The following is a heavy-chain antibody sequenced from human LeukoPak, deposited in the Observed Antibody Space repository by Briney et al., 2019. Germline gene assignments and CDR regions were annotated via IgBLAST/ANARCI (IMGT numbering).Heavy chain of an antibody. CDR1: GGAISSYY. Sequence: SETLSLTCTVSGGAISSYYWSWIRQPPGKGLEWIGYIYYSGSTNYNPSLKSRVTISVDTSKNQFSLKLSSVTAADTAVYYCARRFSIGHYYYGMDVWGQGTTVTVSS. V-gene: IGHV4-59*08. CDR3: ARRFSIGHYYYGMDV. CDR2: IYYSGST. D-gene: IGHD3-10*01. J-gene: IGHJ6*02.